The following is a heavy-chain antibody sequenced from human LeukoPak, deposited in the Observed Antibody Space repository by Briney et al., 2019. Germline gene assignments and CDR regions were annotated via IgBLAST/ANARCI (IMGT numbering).Heavy chain of an antibody. D-gene: IGHD3-10*01. CDR2: IIPIFGTA. J-gene: IGHJ3*02. Sequence: VASVKVSCKASGGTFSSYAISWVRQAPGQGLEWMGGIIPIFGTANYAQKFQGRVTITTDESTSTAYMELSSLRSEDAAVYYCAREGKDASDIWGQGTMVTVSS. CDR1: GGTFSSYA. CDR3: AREGKDASDI. V-gene: IGHV1-69*05.